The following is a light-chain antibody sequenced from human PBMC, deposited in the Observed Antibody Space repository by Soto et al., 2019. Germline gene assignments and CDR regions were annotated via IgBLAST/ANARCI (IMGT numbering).Light chain of an antibody. CDR1: QSLLQNGYTY. CDR2: LGS. CDR3: MQALQTPWT. V-gene: IGKV2-28*01. J-gene: IGKJ1*01. Sequence: DIVMTQFPLSLPVTPGEPASTSCRSSQSLLQNGYTYLDWYLQKPGQSPQLLIYLGSNRASGVPDRFSGSGSGTAFTLKISRVEPEDVGVYYCMQALQTPWTFGQGTKVEIK.